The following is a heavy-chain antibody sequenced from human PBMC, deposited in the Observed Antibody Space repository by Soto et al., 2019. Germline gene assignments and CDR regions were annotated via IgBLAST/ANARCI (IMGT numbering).Heavy chain of an antibody. CDR3: ARDDAIFGAIPRMDI. CDR1: GFPFSTYT. CDR2: ITTGSSRNI. J-gene: IGHJ6*02. V-gene: IGHV3-21*06. D-gene: IGHD3-3*01. Sequence: PGGSLRLSCSASGFPFSTYTMYWVRQAPGKGLEWVSSITTGSSRNIFYADSVKGRFTISRDNANNILYLEMDNLRVEDTAAYYCARDDAIFGAIPRMDIRGQGTTVTVSS.